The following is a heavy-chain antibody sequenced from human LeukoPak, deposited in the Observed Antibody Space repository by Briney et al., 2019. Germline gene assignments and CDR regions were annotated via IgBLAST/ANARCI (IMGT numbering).Heavy chain of an antibody. D-gene: IGHD4-11*01. CDR3: AKDSRGNYVAWLDP. Sequence: GGSLRLSCAASRFTFSNYGVNWVRQAPGKGLEWVSYINSRSSTIYYADSVKGRFTISRDNSKNTLYLQMSSLRAEDAAIYYCAKDSRGNYVAWLDPWGQGTLVSVSS. CDR2: INSRSSTI. V-gene: IGHV3-48*01. CDR1: RFTFSNYG. J-gene: IGHJ5*02.